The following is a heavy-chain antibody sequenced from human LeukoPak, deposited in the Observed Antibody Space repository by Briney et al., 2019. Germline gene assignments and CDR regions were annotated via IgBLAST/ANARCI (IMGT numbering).Heavy chain of an antibody. D-gene: IGHD3-10*01. J-gene: IGHJ6*03. CDR2: IKQDGREE. CDR3: ARSGDILYYYYMDV. Sequence: GGSLRLSCVASGFTFGTYWMSWVRQAPGKGLEWVANIKQDGREEYYVNSVKGRFTISRDNAKNSLYLQMNSLRAEDTAVYYCARSGDILYYYYMDVWGKGTTVTVSS. CDR1: GFTFGTYW. V-gene: IGHV3-7*01.